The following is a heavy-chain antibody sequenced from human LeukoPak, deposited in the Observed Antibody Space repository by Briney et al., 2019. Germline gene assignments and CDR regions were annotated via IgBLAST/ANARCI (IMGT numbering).Heavy chain of an antibody. CDR3: ARDPVGSSSSARYYYYYYGMDV. J-gene: IGHJ6*02. CDR2: ISSSSSYI. D-gene: IGHD6-13*01. V-gene: IGHV3-21*01. Sequence: PGGSLRLSCAASGFTFSSYSMNWVRQAPGKGLEWVSSISSSSSYIYYADSVKGRFTISRDNAKNSLYLQMNSLRAEDMAVYYCARDPVGSSSSARYYYYYYGMDVWGQGTTVTVSS. CDR1: GFTFSSYS.